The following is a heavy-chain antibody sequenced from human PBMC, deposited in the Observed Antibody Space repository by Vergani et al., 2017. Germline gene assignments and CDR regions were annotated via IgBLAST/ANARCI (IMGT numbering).Heavy chain of an antibody. D-gene: IGHD3-22*01. V-gene: IGHV1-18*01. CDR3: TRGWYYDSIAYWAY. CDR1: GYTFTAYG. Sequence: VQLVQSGADMKKPGASVKVSCKASGYTFTAYGISWVRQAPGQGLEWLGWITAYNGDPKYTRRLQDRITLTTDPSTATVYLELRSLRSDDTAVYYCTRGWYYDSIAYWAYWGQGTLVTGSS. CDR2: ITAYNGDP. J-gene: IGHJ4*02.